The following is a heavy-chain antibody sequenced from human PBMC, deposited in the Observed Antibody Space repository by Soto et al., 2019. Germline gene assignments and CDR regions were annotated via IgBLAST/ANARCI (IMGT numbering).Heavy chain of an antibody. Sequence: QVQLQESGPGRVKSSQTLSLTCTVSGGSISSGDYYWIWFRQPPGKGLEWIGYIYYSGSTYYNPSLKSRVTISVDTSKNQFSLKLSSVTAADTAVYYCAHSPLQLWSPFDYWGQGTLVTVSS. J-gene: IGHJ4*02. CDR1: GGSISSGDYY. D-gene: IGHD5-18*01. CDR2: IYYSGST. V-gene: IGHV4-30-4*01. CDR3: AHSPLQLWSPFDY.